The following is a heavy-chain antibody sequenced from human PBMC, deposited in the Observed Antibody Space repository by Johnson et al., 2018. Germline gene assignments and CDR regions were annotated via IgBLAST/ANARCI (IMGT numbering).Heavy chain of an antibody. CDR3: ARGSAHFYDSSGYPGAFDF. J-gene: IGHJ3*01. V-gene: IGHV3-64*02. CDR2: VSSDGGST. Sequence: VQLVETGEGLVQPGGSLRLSCAASGFTFSTYAMHWVRQAPGKGLEYVSAVSSDGGSTFYADSVKGRFTISRDNSNNTLYLQMGSLRAEDTAVYYCARGSAHFYDSSGYPGAFDFWGQGTMVNVSS. CDR1: GFTFSTYA. D-gene: IGHD3-22*01.